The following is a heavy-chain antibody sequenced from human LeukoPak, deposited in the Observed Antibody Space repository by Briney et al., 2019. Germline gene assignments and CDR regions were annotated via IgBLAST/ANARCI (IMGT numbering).Heavy chain of an antibody. CDR2: FYTSGST. J-gene: IGHJ6*03. V-gene: IGHV4-4*07. CDR1: GGSISSYY. CDR3: ARDLRYQPSKYYYYYMDV. D-gene: IGHD2-2*01. Sequence: SETLSLTCTVSGGSISSYYWSWLRQPAGKGLEWIGRFYTSGSTNYNPSLKSLVTMSVDTSKNQFSLKLSSVTAADTAVYYCARDLRYQPSKYYYYYMDVWGKGTTVTVSS.